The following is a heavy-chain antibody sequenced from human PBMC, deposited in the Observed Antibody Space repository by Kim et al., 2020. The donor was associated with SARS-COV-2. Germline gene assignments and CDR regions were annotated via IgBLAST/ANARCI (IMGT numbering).Heavy chain of an antibody. Sequence: GGSLRLSCAASGFTFSTYDMNWVRQAPGKGLEWISYISSSGSTIYYADSVKGRFTISRDNAKNSLYLQMNSLRAEDTAAYYCARGGRVYYFDCWGQGTLVTVS. J-gene: IGHJ4*02. CDR1: GFTFSTYD. CDR3: ARGGRVYYFDC. V-gene: IGHV3-48*03. CDR2: ISSSGSTI. D-gene: IGHD3-16*01.